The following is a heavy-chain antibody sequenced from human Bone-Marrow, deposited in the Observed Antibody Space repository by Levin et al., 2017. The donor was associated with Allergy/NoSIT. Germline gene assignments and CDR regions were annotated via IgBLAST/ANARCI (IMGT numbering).Heavy chain of an antibody. J-gene: IGHJ4*02. CDR1: GVTLASYE. CDR2: INRGGNMI. CDR3: TGRFARFSAY. D-gene: IGHD2/OR15-2a*01. V-gene: IGHV3-48*03. Sequence: PGGSLRLSCAASGVTLASYEVNWVRQAPGKGLEWVSYINRGGNMIYYADSVEGRFTISRDNTKNSVYLQMNSLRAEDTAIYYCTGRFARFSAYWGRGILVSVSS.